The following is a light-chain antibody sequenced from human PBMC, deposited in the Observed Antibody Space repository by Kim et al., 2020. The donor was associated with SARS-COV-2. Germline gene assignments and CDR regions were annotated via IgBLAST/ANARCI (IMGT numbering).Light chain of an antibody. CDR3: QQYGGSPYT. CDR2: RAS. Sequence: LSPGERATLTGRASQSVTTSLAWYQQKPGQAPRLLIYRASNRATGIPDRFSGSGSGTDFTLTISRLEPEDFAVYYCQQYGGSPYTFGPGTKVDIK. J-gene: IGKJ3*01. V-gene: IGKV3-20*01. CDR1: QSVTTS.